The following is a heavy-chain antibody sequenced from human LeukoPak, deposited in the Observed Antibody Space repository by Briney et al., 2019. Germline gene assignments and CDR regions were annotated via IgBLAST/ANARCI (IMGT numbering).Heavy chain of an antibody. V-gene: IGHV4-31*03. Sequence: SETLSRTFTVSGGSSRSSGYYWSWIRQHPGKGLEWIGYIYYSGSTYYNPSLKSRVTISVDTSKNQFSLKLSSVTAADTAVYYCARDYYQLGAFDIWGQGTMVTVSS. D-gene: IGHD3-22*01. J-gene: IGHJ3*02. CDR1: GGSSRSSGYY. CDR2: IYYSGST. CDR3: ARDYYQLGAFDI.